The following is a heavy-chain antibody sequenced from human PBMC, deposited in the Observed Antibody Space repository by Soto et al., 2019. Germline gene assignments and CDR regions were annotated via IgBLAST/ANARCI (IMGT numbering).Heavy chain of an antibody. V-gene: IGHV3-33*01. D-gene: IGHD3-9*01. J-gene: IGHJ4*02. CDR2: IWYDGSNK. CDR1: GFTFSSYG. CDR3: ARGSTYYDILTGYYSRLLDY. Sequence: PGGSLRLSCAASGFTFSSYGMHWVRQAPGKGLEWVAVIWYDGSNKYYADSVKGRFTISRDNSKNTLYLQMNSLRAEDTAVYYCARGSTYYDILTGYYSRLLDYWGQGTLVTVSS.